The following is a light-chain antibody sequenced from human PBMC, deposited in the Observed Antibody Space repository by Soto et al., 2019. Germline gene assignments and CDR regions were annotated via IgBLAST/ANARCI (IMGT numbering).Light chain of an antibody. CDR1: QSISSY. J-gene: IGKJ3*01. V-gene: IGKV1-39*01. Sequence: DLQMTQSPSSLSASVGDRVTITCRASQSISSYLNWYQQKPGKAPKLLIYAASSLQSGVPSRFSGSGSGTDFTLTISSLQPEDFATYYCQQSYSTPPWVTFGPGTKVDIK. CDR2: AAS. CDR3: QQSYSTPPWVT.